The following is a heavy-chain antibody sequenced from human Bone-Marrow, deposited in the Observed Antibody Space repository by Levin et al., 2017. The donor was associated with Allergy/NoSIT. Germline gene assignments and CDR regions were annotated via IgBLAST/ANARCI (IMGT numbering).Heavy chain of an antibody. D-gene: IGHD2-21*01. CDR2: IHYSGTT. CDR1: GDSISSGVYY. Sequence: KTSETLSLTCSVSGDSISSGVYYWSWIRQHPGKGLEWIGYIHYSGTTYSTPSLRSRVTMSLDTSKNQYSLKLSSVTAADTAVYFCARDACDGDGCYHPYYFYMDVWGEGTTVTVSS. J-gene: IGHJ6*03. CDR3: ARDACDGDGCYHPYYFYMDV. V-gene: IGHV4-31*03.